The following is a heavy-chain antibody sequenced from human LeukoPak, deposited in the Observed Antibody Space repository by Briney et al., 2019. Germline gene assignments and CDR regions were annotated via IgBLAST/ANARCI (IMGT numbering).Heavy chain of an antibody. D-gene: IGHD6-19*01. J-gene: IGHJ4*02. CDR2: IYYSGST. CDR1: GGSISTGSYY. CDR3: ARDSSGWYGGSDY. V-gene: IGHV4-61*01. Sequence: SETLSLTCTVSGGSISTGSYYWSWIRQPPGKGLEWIGYIYYSGSTNYNPSLKSRVTISVDTSKNQFSLKLSSVTAADTAVYYCARDSSGWYGGSDYWGQGTLVTVSS.